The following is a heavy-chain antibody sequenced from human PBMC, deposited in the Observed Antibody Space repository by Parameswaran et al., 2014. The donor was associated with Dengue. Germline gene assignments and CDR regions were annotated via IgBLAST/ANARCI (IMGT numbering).Heavy chain of an antibody. J-gene: IGHJ4*02. CDR2: INHSGST. CDR3: ARGHLFVLRFLEWVRGGSYFDY. V-gene: IGHV4-34*01. Sequence: WIRQPPGKGLEWIGEINHSGSTNYNPSLKSRVTISVDTSKNRFSLKLSSVTAADTAVYYCARGHLFVLRFLEWVRGGSYFDYWGQGTLVTVSS. D-gene: IGHD3-3*01.